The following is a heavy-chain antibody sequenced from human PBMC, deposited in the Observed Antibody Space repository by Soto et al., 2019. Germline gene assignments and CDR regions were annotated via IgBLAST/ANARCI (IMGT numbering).Heavy chain of an antibody. Sequence: PSETLSLTCAVSGYSISSGYYWGWIRQPPGKGLEWIGSIYHSGSTYYNPSLKSRVTISVDTSKNQFSLKLSSVTAADTAVYYCARGGKQFLEWLLPRYFDYWGQGTLVTVSS. V-gene: IGHV4-38-2*01. CDR1: GYSISSGYY. D-gene: IGHD3-3*01. CDR3: ARGGKQFLEWLLPRYFDY. J-gene: IGHJ4*02. CDR2: IYHSGST.